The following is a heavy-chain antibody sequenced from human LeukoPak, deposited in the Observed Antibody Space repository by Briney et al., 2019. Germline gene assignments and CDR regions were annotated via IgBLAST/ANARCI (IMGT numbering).Heavy chain of an antibody. CDR3: ARDMGVGIMDV. V-gene: IGHV3-30*04. CDR2: ISYDGSNK. J-gene: IGHJ6*03. CDR1: GFTFSSYA. D-gene: IGHD3-16*01. Sequence: GGSLRLSCAASGFTFSSYAMHWVRQAPGKGLEWVAVISYDGSNKYYADSVKGRFTISRDNAKNSLYLQMNSLRAEDTAVYYCARDMGVGIMDVWGKGTTVTISS.